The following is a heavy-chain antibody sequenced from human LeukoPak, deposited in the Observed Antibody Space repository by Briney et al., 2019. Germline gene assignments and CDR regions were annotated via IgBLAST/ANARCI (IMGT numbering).Heavy chain of an antibody. CDR1: GYTFTCYY. CDR2: INPNSGGT. CDR3: ARDPGYWQDGYNRDLGIDY. D-gene: IGHD5-24*01. J-gene: IGHJ4*02. Sequence: ASVKVSCKASGYTFTCYYMHWVRQAPGQGLEWMGRINPNSGGTNYAHKFQGRVTMTRDTSISTAYMELSRLRSDDTAVYYCARDPGYWQDGYNRDLGIDYWGQGTLVTVSS. V-gene: IGHV1-2*06.